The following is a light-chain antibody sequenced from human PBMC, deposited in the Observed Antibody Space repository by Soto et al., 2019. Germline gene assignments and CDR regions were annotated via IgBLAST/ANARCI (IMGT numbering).Light chain of an antibody. V-gene: IGKV3-15*01. CDR3: QQYSNWPPAIT. Sequence: EIVLTHTPDTLSLSAEERTSRSCRAGQTVIRNYLAWHQQKPGQTPRLLVYGASSRATGIPARFSGSGSGTEFTLTISCLQSEDVAVYYCQQYSNWPPAITFGQGTRLEIK. J-gene: IGKJ5*01. CDR1: QTVIRN. CDR2: GAS.